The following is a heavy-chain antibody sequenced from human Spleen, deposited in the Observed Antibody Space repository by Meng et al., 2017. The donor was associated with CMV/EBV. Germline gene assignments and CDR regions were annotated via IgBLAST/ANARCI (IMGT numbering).Heavy chain of an antibody. Sequence: SETLSLTCTVSGGSISSSSYYWSWIRQPPGKGLEWIGYIYYSGSTNYNPSLKSRVTISVDTSKNQFSLKLSSVTAADTAVYYCARVPFRYDILTGYSSGYYYGMDVWGQGTKVTVSS. J-gene: IGHJ6*02. D-gene: IGHD3-9*01. CDR2: IYYSGST. CDR1: GGSISSSSYY. CDR3: ARVPFRYDILTGYSSGYYYGMDV. V-gene: IGHV4-61*01.